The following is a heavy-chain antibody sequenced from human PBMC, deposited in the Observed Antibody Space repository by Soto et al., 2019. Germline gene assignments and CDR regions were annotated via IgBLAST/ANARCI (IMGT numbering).Heavy chain of an antibody. V-gene: IGHV3-9*01. CDR3: ANEIV. Sequence: PGGSLRLSCAASGFTFDDYAMHWVRQAPGKGLEWVSGISWNSGSIGYADSVKGRFTISRDNAKNSLYLQMNSLRAEDTALYYCANEIVWGKGTTVTVSS. J-gene: IGHJ6*04. CDR1: GFTFDDYA. CDR2: ISWNSGSI.